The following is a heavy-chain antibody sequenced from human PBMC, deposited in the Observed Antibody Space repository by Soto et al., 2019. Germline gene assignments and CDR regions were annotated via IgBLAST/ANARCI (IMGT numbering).Heavy chain of an antibody. CDR3: AREKGVVVPEDNWFDP. J-gene: IGHJ5*02. V-gene: IGHV4-31*03. CDR1: GGSISSGGYY. Sequence: QVQLQESGPGLVKPSQTLSLTCTVSGGSISSGGYYWSWIRQHPGKGLEWIGYIYYSGSTYYNPSLKSRVTISVDTSKKHFSLKLSAVTAPDTAVYYCAREKGVVVPEDNWFDPWGQGTLVTVSS. CDR2: IYYSGST. D-gene: IGHD2-15*01.